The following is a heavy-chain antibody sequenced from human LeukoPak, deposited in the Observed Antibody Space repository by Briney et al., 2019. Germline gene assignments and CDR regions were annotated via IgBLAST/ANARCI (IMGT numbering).Heavy chain of an antibody. CDR1: GFTFSDYY. V-gene: IGHV3-11*04. D-gene: IGHD3-9*01. CDR2: ISGSGSSI. CDR3: ARDRLAIAY. J-gene: IGHJ4*02. Sequence: PGGSLRLSCGASGFTFSDYYMTWIRQAPGKGLEWVSYISGSGSSIKYADSVKGRFTISRDNAKNSLYLRMNNLRAEDTAVYYCARDRLAIAYWGQGTLVTVSS.